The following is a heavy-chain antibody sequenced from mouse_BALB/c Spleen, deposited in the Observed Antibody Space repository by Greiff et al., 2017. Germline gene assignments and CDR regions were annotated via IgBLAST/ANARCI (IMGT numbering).Heavy chain of an antibody. V-gene: IGHV14-3*02. CDR3: ARSYYGYFDY. Sequence: EVKLQESGAELVKPGASVKLSCTASGFNIKDTYMHWVKQRPEQGLEWIGRIDPANGNTKYDPKFQGKATITADTSSNTAYLQLSSLTSEDTAVYYFARSYYGYFDYWGQGTTLTVSS. CDR2: IDPANGNT. J-gene: IGHJ2*01. CDR1: GFNIKDTY. D-gene: IGHD1-1*01.